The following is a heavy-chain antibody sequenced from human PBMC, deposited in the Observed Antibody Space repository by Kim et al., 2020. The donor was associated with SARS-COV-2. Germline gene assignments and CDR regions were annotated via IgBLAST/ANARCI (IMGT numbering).Heavy chain of an antibody. CDR3: ARGFFGRWGVRSAFDI. Sequence: SETLSLTCAVYGGSFSGYYWSWIRQPPGKGLEWIGEINHSGSTNYNPSLKSRVTISVDTSKNQFSLKLSSVTAADTAVYYCARGFFGRWGVRSAFDIWGQGTMVTVSS. V-gene: IGHV4-34*01. D-gene: IGHD3-10*01. CDR1: GGSFSGYY. CDR2: INHSGST. J-gene: IGHJ3*02.